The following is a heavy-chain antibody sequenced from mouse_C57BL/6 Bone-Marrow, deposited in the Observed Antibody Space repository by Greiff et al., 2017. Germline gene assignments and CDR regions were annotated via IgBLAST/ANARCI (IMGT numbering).Heavy chain of an antibody. V-gene: IGHV1-64*01. D-gene: IGHD2-3*01. CDR2: IHPNSGST. CDR3: ARRGYYVWYVDV. Sequence: VQLQQPGAELVKPGASVKLSCKASGYTFTSYWMHWVKQRPGQGLEWIGMIHPNSGSTNYNEKFKSKATLTVDKSSSTAYMQLSSLTSEDSAVYYCARRGYYVWYVDVWGTGTTVTVSS. CDR1: GYTFTSYW. J-gene: IGHJ1*03.